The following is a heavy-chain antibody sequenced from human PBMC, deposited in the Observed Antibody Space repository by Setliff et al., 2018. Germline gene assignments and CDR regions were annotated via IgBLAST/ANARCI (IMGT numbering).Heavy chain of an antibody. CDR1: GGSISSYY. V-gene: IGHV4-4*07. CDR3: AREQWLDPPGYYYMDV. J-gene: IGHJ6*03. Sequence: KTSETLSLTCTVSGGSISSYYWSWIRQPAGKGLEWIGHIYIGGSASYNPSLKSRVTMSIDTSKNQFSLKLSSVTAADTAVYYCAREQWLDPPGYYYMDVWAKGTTVTVSS. CDR2: IYIGGSA. D-gene: IGHD6-19*01.